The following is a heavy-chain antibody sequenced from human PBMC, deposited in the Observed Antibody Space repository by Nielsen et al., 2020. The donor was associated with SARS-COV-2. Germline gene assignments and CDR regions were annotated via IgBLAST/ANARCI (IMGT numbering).Heavy chain of an antibody. CDR1: GGSISSSSYY. D-gene: IGHD3-16*01. Sequence: SETLSLTCTVSGGSISSSSYYWGWIRQPPGKGLEWIGSINYSGSTYYNPSLKSRVTISVDTSKNQFSLKLSSVTAADTAVYYCASPQGGASYWGQGTLVTVSS. CDR2: INYSGST. J-gene: IGHJ4*02. CDR3: ASPQGGASY. V-gene: IGHV4-39*01.